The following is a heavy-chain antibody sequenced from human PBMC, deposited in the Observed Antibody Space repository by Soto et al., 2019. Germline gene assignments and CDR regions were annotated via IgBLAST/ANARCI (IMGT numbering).Heavy chain of an antibody. D-gene: IGHD3-3*01. CDR1: GGSISSGGYY. V-gene: IGHV4-31*03. CDR3: ARAPFRAYDFWSGYYPNNWFDP. J-gene: IGHJ5*02. CDR2: IYYSGST. Sequence: SETLSLTCTVSGGSISSGGYYWSWIRQHPGKRLEWIGYIYYSGSTYYNPSLKSRVTISVDTSKNQFSLKLSSVTAADTAVYYCARAPFRAYDFWSGYYPNNWFDPWGQGTLVTVSS.